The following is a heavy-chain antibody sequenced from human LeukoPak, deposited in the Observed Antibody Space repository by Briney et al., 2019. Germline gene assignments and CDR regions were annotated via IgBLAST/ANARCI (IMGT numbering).Heavy chain of an antibody. CDR1: GFTFSSYS. CDR2: ISSSSSYI. V-gene: IGHV3-21*01. CDR3: AREIQYYYDSSGYLDY. J-gene: IGHJ4*02. D-gene: IGHD3-22*01. Sequence: PGGSLRLSCAASGFTFSSYSMNWVRQAPGKGLEWVSSISSSSSYIYYADSVKGRFTISRDNAKNSLYLQMNSLRAEDTAVYYCAREIQYYYDSSGYLDYWGQGTLVTVSS.